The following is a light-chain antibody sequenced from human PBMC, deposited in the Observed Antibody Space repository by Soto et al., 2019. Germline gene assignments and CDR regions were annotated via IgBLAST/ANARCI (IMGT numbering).Light chain of an antibody. Sequence: EIVLTQSPGTLSLSPGERVTLSCRASQSAISNLAWYRQKPGQAPRLLIYGASARATGIPVRFSGSGSGTEFSLTISSLQSGDSAVYYCQQYNNWWTFGQGTKVDIK. CDR1: QSAISN. CDR2: GAS. V-gene: IGKV3-15*01. J-gene: IGKJ1*01. CDR3: QQYNNWWT.